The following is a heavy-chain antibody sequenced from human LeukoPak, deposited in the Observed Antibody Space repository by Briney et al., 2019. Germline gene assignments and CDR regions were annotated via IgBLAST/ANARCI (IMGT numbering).Heavy chain of an antibody. Sequence: GGSLRLSCAASGLTFSSYGRDWVRQAPGKGLQWVTYIRYDGSNKYYADSVKGRFTISRDNSKHTLYLQMNSLRPEDTAVYYCARGGKIPLAGTRSPQYFQHWGQGTLVTVSS. D-gene: IGHD6-19*01. V-gene: IGHV3-30*02. CDR1: GLTFSSYG. J-gene: IGHJ1*01. CDR2: IRYDGSNK. CDR3: ARGGKIPLAGTRSPQYFQH.